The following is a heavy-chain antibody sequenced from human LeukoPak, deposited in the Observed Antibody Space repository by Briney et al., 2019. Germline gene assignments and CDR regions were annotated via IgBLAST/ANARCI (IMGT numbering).Heavy chain of an antibody. CDR3: AKADATIGGAFHT. CDR1: RFIFSNYA. V-gene: IGHV3-23*01. CDR2: ISGTADSK. D-gene: IGHD3-16*01. J-gene: IGHJ3*02. Sequence: PGGSLRLSCAASRFIFSNYAMSWVRQAPGRGLEWLSIISGTADSKYYADSVKGRFTISRDNPRSTLYLEMNILRAEDTAVYYCAKADATIGGAFHTWGQGTMVIVSS.